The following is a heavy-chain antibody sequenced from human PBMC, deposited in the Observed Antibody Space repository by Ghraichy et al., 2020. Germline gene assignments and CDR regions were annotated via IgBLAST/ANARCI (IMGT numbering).Heavy chain of an antibody. CDR2: TYYNSKWYY. CDR1: GDSVSSSSAT. D-gene: IGHD1-1*01. V-gene: IGHV6-1*01. CDR3: ARYNWNDVRVFDF. Sequence: SQTVSLTCAISGDSVSSSSATWNWIRQSPSRGLEWLGRTYYNSKWYYDYGVSVKSRITINPDTSKNQFSLQLSSVTPEDTAVYYCARYNWNDVRVFDFWGQGTMATVSS. J-gene: IGHJ3*01.